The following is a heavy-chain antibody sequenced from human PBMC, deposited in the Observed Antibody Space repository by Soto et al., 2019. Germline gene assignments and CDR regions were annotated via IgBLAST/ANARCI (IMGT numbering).Heavy chain of an antibody. CDR3: ARDTLRGYTYGYNYYYGMDG. J-gene: IGHJ6*02. D-gene: IGHD5-18*01. CDR1: GYSFTTYA. CDR2: IDAGNGNA. Sequence: ASVKVSCKASGYSFTTYAMHWVRQAPGQRLEWMAWIDAGNGNAKYSQKFQGRVTITRDTSASTAYMELSSLRSEDTAVYYCARDTLRGYTYGYNYYYGMDGWGPGPTVTVSS. V-gene: IGHV1-3*01.